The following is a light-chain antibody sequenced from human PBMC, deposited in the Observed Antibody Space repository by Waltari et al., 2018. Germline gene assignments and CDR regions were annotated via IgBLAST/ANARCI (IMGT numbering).Light chain of an antibody. V-gene: IGKV4-1*01. CDR1: KSVLYSSNNQNY. CDR2: WAS. Sequence: DIVMTQSPDYLAVYLRESATINCKSSKSVLYSSNNQNYLAWYQQKPRQPPRLLIYWASTRESGVPDRFSGSGSGTDFTLTINSLQAEDVAVYYCQQYYSTLITFGQGTRLEIK. J-gene: IGKJ5*01. CDR3: QQYYSTLIT.